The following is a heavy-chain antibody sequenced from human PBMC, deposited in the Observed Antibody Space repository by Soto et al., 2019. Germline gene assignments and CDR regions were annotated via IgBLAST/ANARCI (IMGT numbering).Heavy chain of an antibody. V-gene: IGHV4-59*01. CDR2: IYYSGST. CDR3: ARDRVGWLDP. D-gene: IGHD1-26*01. Sequence: PSETLSLTCTVSGGSLSNYYWSWIRQPTGKGLEWIGYIYYSGSTNYNPSLKSRVTISVDTSKNQFSLKLSSVTAADTAVYYCARDRVGWLDPWGQGTLVTVSS. CDR1: GGSLSNYY. J-gene: IGHJ5*02.